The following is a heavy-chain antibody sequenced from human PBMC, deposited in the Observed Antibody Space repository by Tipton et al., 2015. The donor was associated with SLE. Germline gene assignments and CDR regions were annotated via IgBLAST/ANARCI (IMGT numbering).Heavy chain of an antibody. Sequence: GLVKPSETLSLTCTVSGGSISSHYWSWIRQPPGKGLEWIGSFAHSGSSFYNPSLKSRVSISADTSRNEFSLRLNSVTAADTAVYYCARGGLTLFGMVTSDYWGQGTPVTVSS. CDR2: FAHSGSS. CDR3: ARGGLTLFGMVTSDY. D-gene: IGHD3-3*01. J-gene: IGHJ4*02. CDR1: GGSISSHY. V-gene: IGHV4-59*08.